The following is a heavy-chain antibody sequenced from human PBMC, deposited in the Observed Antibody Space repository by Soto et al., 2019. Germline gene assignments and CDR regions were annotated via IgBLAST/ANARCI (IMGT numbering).Heavy chain of an antibody. CDR3: ARDKDGDFDY. CDR2: ISSSSSYI. V-gene: IGHV3-21*01. Sequence: GGSLRLPHAASGFTPKTYSTNRVRQAPGKGLEWVSSISSSSSYIYYADSVKGRFTISRDNAKNSLYLQMNSLRAEDTAVYYCARDKDGDFDYWGQGTLVTVSS. CDR1: GFTPKTYS. J-gene: IGHJ4*02. D-gene: IGHD4-17*01.